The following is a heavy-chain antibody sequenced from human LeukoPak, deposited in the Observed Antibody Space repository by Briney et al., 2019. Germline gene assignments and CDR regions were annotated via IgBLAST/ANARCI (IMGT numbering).Heavy chain of an antibody. Sequence: GGSLRLSCVASGFTFSNYAMSWVRQAPGKGLELVSGIWGTDDKTVYRDAVKGRFTISRDNSKNTLYLQMNSLRADDTAVYYCAKTQGYYDAWGQGALVTVSS. CDR2: IWGTDDKT. V-gene: IGHV3-23*01. CDR1: GFTFSNYA. D-gene: IGHD2-15*01. CDR3: AKTQGYYDA. J-gene: IGHJ5*02.